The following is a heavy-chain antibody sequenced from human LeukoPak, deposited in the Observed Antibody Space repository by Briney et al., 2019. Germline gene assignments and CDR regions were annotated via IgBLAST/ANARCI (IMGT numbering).Heavy chain of an antibody. CDR2: FDPEDGET. V-gene: IGHV1-24*01. D-gene: IGHD5-18*01. CDR3: ATDRGYSYGPYYMDV. Sequence: GASVKVSCKVSGYTLTELSMHWARQAPGKGLEWMGGFDPEDGETIYAQKFQGRVTMTEDTSTDTAYMELSSLRSEDTAVYYCATDRGYSYGPYYMDVWGKGTTVTVSS. CDR1: GYTLTELS. J-gene: IGHJ6*03.